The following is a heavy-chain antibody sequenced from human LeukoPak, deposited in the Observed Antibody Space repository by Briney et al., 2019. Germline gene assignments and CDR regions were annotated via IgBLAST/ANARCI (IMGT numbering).Heavy chain of an antibody. V-gene: IGHV4-4*07. J-gene: IGHJ4*02. CDR3: ARDQGYYYDSSGNFDY. CDR2: IHASGST. D-gene: IGHD3-22*01. Sequence: SETLSLTCTVSGGSISNYYWSWIRQPAGKGLEWIGRIHASGSTNYNPSLKSRVTISVDTSKNQFSLKLSSVTAADTAVYYCARDQGYYYDSSGNFDYWGQGTLVTVSS. CDR1: GGSISNYY.